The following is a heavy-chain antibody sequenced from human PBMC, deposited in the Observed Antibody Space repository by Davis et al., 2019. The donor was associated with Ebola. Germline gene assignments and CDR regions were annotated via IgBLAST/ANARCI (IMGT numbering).Heavy chain of an antibody. D-gene: IGHD3-22*01. J-gene: IGHJ3*02. Sequence: PGGSLRLSCKGSGYSFTSYWIGWVRQMPRKGLDWMGSIHPGDSETRYSPSFQSQVTMSVDKSISAAYLQWNSLKASDTAMYYCARQIKQSGYYGHDAFDIWGQGTMVTVSS. V-gene: IGHV5-51*01. CDR1: GYSFTSYW. CDR3: ARQIKQSGYYGHDAFDI. CDR2: IHPGDSET.